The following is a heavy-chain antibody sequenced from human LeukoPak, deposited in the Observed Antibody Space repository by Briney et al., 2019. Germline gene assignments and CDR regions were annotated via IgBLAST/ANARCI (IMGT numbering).Heavy chain of an antibody. J-gene: IGHJ2*01. V-gene: IGHV4-59*01. D-gene: IGHD2-21*01. CDR1: GGSISSYY. Sequence: SETLSLTCTVSGGSISSYYWSWIRQPPGKGLGWIGYIYYSGSTNYNPSLKSRVTISVDTSKNQFSLKLSSVTAADTAVYYCARDQDGGGDSNFDLWGRGTLVTVSS. CDR3: ARDQDGGGDSNFDL. CDR2: IYYSGST.